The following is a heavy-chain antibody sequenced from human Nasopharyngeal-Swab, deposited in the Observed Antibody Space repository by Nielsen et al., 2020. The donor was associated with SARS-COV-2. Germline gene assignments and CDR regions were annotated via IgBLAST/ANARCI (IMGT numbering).Heavy chain of an antibody. Sequence: WVRQAPGQGLKWLGWISTYNGNTRYAQNLQGRLTLTTDTSTRTAYMELRSLRSDDTAVYYCAREMVMVSAPDYWGQGTLVTVSS. J-gene: IGHJ4*02. D-gene: IGHD2-21*01. CDR2: ISTYNGNT. V-gene: IGHV1-18*01. CDR3: AREMVMVSAPDY.